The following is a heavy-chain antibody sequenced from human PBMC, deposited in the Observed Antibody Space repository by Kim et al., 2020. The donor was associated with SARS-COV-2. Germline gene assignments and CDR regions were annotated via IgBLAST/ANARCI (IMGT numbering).Heavy chain of an antibody. CDR2: ISYDGSNK. CDR1: GFTFSTYG. V-gene: IGHV3-30*18. D-gene: IGHD3-10*01. CDR3: AKRGGRLHQSVGGVDY. J-gene: IGHJ4*02. Sequence: GGSLRLSCAASGFTFSTYGMHWVRQAPGKGLEWMAVISYDGSNKYYADSVKGRFTISRDNSKNTLYLQMNSLRADDTAVYYCAKRGGRLHQSVGGVDYWGQGTLVTVSS.